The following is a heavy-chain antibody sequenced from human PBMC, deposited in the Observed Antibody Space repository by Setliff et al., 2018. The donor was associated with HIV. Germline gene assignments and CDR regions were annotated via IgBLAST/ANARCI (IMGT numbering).Heavy chain of an antibody. J-gene: IGHJ6*03. CDR1: GGSISSHY. V-gene: IGHV4-59*11. D-gene: IGHD3-22*01. Sequence: SETLCLTCTLSGGSISSHYWTWVRQPPGRELEWIGYIDYSGSTNQNPSLKSRVTMSVDTSKNQFSLRLSSVTAADTATYYCARAFFFDTSGYRSYYHYMDVWGKGTTVTVSS. CDR3: ARAFFFDTSGYRSYYHYMDV. CDR2: IDYSGST.